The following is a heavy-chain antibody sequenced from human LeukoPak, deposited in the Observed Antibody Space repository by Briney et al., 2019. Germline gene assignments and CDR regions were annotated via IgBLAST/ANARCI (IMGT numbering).Heavy chain of an antibody. J-gene: IGHJ4*02. CDR1: GFTFSTYA. V-gene: IGHV3-23*01. CDR3: ARESRYRDYFDY. CDR2: VSPSGNTT. D-gene: IGHD1-14*01. Sequence: PGGSLRLSCAASGFTFSTYAISWVRQAPGKGLEWVSAVSPSGNTTYYPDSVKGRFAISRDNAKNTVYLQMNSVRADDTAVYYCARESRYRDYFDYWGQGTMVTVSS.